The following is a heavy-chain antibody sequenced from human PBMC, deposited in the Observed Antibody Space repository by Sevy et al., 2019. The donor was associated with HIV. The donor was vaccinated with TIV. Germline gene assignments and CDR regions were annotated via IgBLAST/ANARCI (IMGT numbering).Heavy chain of an antibody. J-gene: IGHJ4*02. Sequence: GGSLRLSCAASGFTFSSYAMSWVRQAPGKGLEWVSTISVSGGGTYYADSVKGRFTISRDNSKNTLYLQMNSLRAEDTAVYYCERRVVAGLYYFDYWGQGTLVTVSS. D-gene: IGHD6-19*01. CDR2: ISVSGGGT. V-gene: IGHV3-23*01. CDR3: ERRVVAGLYYFDY. CDR1: GFTFSSYA.